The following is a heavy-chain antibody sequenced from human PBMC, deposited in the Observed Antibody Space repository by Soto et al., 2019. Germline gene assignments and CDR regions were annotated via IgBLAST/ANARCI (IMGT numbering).Heavy chain of an antibody. Sequence: PGGSLRLSCTASGFTFGDYAMSWVRQAPGKGLEWVGFIRSKAYGGTTEYAASVKGRFTISRDDSKSIAYLQMNSLKTEDTAVYYCTRDSPPDEYFEHWGQGTLVTVSS. V-gene: IGHV3-49*04. J-gene: IGHJ1*01. CDR1: GFTFGDYA. CDR2: IRSKAYGGTT. CDR3: TRDSPPDEYFEH.